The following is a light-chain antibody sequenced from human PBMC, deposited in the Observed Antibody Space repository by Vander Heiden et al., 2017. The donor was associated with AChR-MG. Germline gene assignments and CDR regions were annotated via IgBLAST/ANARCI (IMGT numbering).Light chain of an antibody. Sequence: DIVMTQSPDSLAVSLGERATINCKSSQSVLYSSNNKNYLAWYQQNPGQPPKLLIYWASTRESGVPDRFSGSGSGTDFTLTISSLQAEDVAVYYCHQYYTTPTFGGGTKVEIK. J-gene: IGKJ4*01. CDR3: HQYYTTPT. CDR2: WAS. CDR1: QSVLYSSNNKNY. V-gene: IGKV4-1*01.